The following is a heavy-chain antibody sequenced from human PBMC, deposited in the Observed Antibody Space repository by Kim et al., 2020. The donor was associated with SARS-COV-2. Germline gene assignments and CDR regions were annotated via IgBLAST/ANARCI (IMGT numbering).Heavy chain of an antibody. J-gene: IGHJ4*02. CDR2: ISSSSSTI. Sequence: GGSLRLSCAASGFTFSSYSMNWVRQAPGKGLEWVSYISSSSSTIYYADSVKGRFTISRDNAKNSLYLQMNSLRDEDTAVYYCLPVGNTSSRYYFDYWGQGTLVTVSS. D-gene: IGHD6-19*01. V-gene: IGHV3-48*02. CDR3: LPVGNTSSRYYFDY. CDR1: GFTFSSYS.